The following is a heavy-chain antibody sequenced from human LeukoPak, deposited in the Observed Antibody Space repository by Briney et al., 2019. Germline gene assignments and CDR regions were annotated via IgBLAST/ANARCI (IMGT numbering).Heavy chain of an antibody. D-gene: IGHD3-10*01. Sequence: GASVKVSCKASGGTFSSYAISWVRQAPGQGLEWMGGIIPIFGTANYAQKLQGRVTITADESTSTAYMELSSLRSEDTAVYYCAREVMVRGVIGFDYWGQGTLVTVSS. CDR2: IIPIFGTA. CDR1: GGTFSSYA. J-gene: IGHJ4*02. CDR3: AREVMVRGVIGFDY. V-gene: IGHV1-69*13.